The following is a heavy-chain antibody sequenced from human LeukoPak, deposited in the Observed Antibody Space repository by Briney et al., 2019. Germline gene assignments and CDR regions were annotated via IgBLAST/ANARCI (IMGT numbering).Heavy chain of an antibody. Sequence: RSGGSLRLSCAASGFTFSSYAMSWVRQAPGKGLEWVSVISGSGGSTYYADSVKGRFTISRDNSKNTLYLQMNSLRAEDTAVYYCAKVISSGYYRGAFDIWGQGTMVTVSS. CDR3: AKVISSGYYRGAFDI. CDR2: ISGSGGST. CDR1: GFTFSSYA. V-gene: IGHV3-23*01. J-gene: IGHJ3*02. D-gene: IGHD3-22*01.